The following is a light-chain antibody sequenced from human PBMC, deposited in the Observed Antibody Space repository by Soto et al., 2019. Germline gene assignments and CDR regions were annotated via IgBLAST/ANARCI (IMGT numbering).Light chain of an antibody. CDR3: QQSFNLPRP. J-gene: IGKJ1*01. CDR1: QSISSS. V-gene: IGKV1-39*01. CDR2: AAS. Sequence: DIEMTQSPSSLSASVGETITITCRASQSISSSLNWFQHSPGQPPKLLLFAASNLHAGVPPRFSGSGSGTSFSLTIRSLQPEDFATYYCQQSFNLPRPFGPGTRVEFK.